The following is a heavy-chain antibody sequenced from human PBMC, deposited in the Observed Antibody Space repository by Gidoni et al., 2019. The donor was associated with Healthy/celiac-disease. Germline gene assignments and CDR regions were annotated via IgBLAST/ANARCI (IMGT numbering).Heavy chain of an antibody. CDR2: IFSNDEK. D-gene: IGHD3-3*01. V-gene: IGHV2-26*01. J-gene: IGHJ4*02. CDR1: GFSLSNARMG. CDR3: ARSTYYDFWSGYSQEFLFDY. Sequence: QVTLKEPGPVLVKPTETLTRTCTVSGFSLSNARMGGSWIRQPPGKALEWLAHIFSNDEKSSSTSLKSRLTISKDTSKSQVVLTMTNMDPVDTATYYCARSTYYDFWSGYSQEFLFDYWGQGTLVTVSS.